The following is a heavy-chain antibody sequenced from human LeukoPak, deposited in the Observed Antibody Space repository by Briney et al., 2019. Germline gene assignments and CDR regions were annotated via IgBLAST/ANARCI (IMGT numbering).Heavy chain of an antibody. V-gene: IGHV4-39*02. CDR1: GGSISNSPYF. D-gene: IGHD1-1*01. CDR3: ARRSYTDNFPRFFDH. Sequence: PSETLSLTCSVCGGSISNSPYFWAWVRQSPGKGLEWIGTISYTGITYYSPSLRSRVTIFVDTSNNYFSLKVKSVTAADTAVYFCARRSYTDNFPRFFDHWGQGTLVTVSS. J-gene: IGHJ4*02. CDR2: ISYTGIT.